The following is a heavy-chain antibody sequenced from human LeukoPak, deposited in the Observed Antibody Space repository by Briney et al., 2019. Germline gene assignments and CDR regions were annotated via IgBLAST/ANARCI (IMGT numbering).Heavy chain of an antibody. CDR3: AKDKAVAAVSSPDY. J-gene: IGHJ4*02. V-gene: IGHV3-30*18. D-gene: IGHD6-19*01. CDR2: ISYDGSNK. CDR1: GFTLSSYG. Sequence: GGSLRLSCAASGFTLSSYGMHWVRQAPGKGLEWVAVISYDGSNKYYADSVKGRFAISRDNSKNTLYLQMNSLRAEDTAVYYCAKDKAVAAVSSPDYWGQGTLVTVSS.